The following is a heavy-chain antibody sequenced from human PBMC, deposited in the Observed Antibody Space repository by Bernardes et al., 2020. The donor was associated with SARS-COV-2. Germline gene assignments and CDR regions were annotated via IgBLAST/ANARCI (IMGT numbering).Heavy chain of an antibody. CDR2: ITASTNYI. J-gene: IGHJ2*01. D-gene: IGHD4-17*01. Sequence: GSPRLSCAASGFNFRSYAMNWVRPAPGKGLQWVSSITASTNYIQYTDSVEGRFTVSRDNAKNSLYLEMTSLRGDDTAIYYCARILRDNGFGSGYYDLWGRGTLVTVSS. V-gene: IGHV3-21*01. CDR1: GFNFRSYA. CDR3: ARILRDNGFGSGYYDL.